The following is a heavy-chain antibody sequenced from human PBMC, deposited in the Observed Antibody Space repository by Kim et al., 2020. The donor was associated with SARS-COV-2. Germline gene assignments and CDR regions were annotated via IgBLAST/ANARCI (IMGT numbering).Heavy chain of an antibody. V-gene: IGHV1-24*01. D-gene: IGHD6-13*01. CDR2: FDPEDGET. J-gene: IGHJ5*02. CDR1: GYTLTELS. Sequence: ASVKVSCKVSGYTLTELSMHWVRQAPGKGLEWMGGFDPEDGETIYAQKFQGRVTMTEDTSTDTAYMELSSLRSEDTAVYYCATGGGPIAAAGRSYGGWFDPWGQGTLVTVSS. CDR3: ATGGGPIAAAGRSYGGWFDP.